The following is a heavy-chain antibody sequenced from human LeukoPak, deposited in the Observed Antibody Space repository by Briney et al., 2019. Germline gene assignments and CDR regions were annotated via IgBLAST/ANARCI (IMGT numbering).Heavy chain of an antibody. V-gene: IGHV3-21*04. CDR3: AKVQSSMVRGVITRPPDY. D-gene: IGHD3-10*01. CDR2: ISSSSSYI. J-gene: IGHJ4*02. Sequence: GGSLRLSCAASGFTFSRHSINWVRQAPGKGLEWVSSISSSSSYIYYADSVKGRFTISRDNSKNTLYLQMNSLRAEDTAVYYCAKVQSSMVRGVITRPPDYWGQGTLVTVSS. CDR1: GFTFSRHS.